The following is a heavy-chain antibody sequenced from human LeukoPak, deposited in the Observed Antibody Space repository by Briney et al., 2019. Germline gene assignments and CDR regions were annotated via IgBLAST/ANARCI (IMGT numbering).Heavy chain of an antibody. CDR1: GYSFTTYW. CDR3: GRQAHNYPYYYY. J-gene: IGHJ4*02. Sequence: VEYLRIPRKGSGYSFTTYWIGLVPQVPGKGPEWMGIIYPGDSNNIYSPSLQGQVTICTDKSTNTASLPLRRLEASHAAMYFCGRQAHNYPYYYYWGQGTRVTVS. CDR2: IYPGDSNN. V-gene: IGHV5-51*01. D-gene: IGHD2/OR15-2a*01.